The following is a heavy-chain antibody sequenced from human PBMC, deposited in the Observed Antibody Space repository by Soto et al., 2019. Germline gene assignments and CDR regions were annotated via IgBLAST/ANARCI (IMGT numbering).Heavy chain of an antibody. D-gene: IGHD3-16*01. V-gene: IGHV4-61*01. Sequence: QVLLRESGPGLVKPSETLSLTCTVSGGSVSSHSYYWSWIRQPPGKGLEGIGYIYYSGSTNYNPSLPSRVTISVDTSNNQFSLKLNSVTAADTAVYYCARGAGLFDYWGQGTLVTVSS. CDR3: ARGAGLFDY. CDR2: IYYSGST. J-gene: IGHJ4*02. CDR1: GGSVSSHSYY.